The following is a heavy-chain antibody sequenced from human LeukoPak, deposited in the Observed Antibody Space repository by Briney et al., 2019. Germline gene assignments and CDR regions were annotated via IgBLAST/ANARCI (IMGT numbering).Heavy chain of an antibody. J-gene: IGHJ4*02. D-gene: IGHD6-13*01. CDR2: ISSSSSYI. CDR1: GFTFSSYS. CDR3: ARAAYSSSFFDY. V-gene: IGHV3-21*01. Sequence: GGSLRLSCAASGFTFSSYSMNWVRQAPGKGLEWVSSISSSSSYIYYADSVKARFTISRDNAKNSLYLQMNSLRAEDTAVYYCARAAYSSSFFDYWGQGTLVTVSS.